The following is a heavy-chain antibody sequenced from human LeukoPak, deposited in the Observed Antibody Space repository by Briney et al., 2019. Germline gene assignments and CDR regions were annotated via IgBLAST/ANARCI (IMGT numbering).Heavy chain of an antibody. D-gene: IGHD6-13*01. Sequence: GGSLRLSCAASGFMFSNSAMSWVRQAPGKGLEWVSGISSSGGSTYYADSVRGRFTISRDNSKNTLYLQMNSLRAEDTAVYYCAKTYSSWYYFDYWGQGTLVTVSS. CDR3: AKTYSSWYYFDY. CDR2: ISSSGGST. V-gene: IGHV3-23*01. J-gene: IGHJ4*02. CDR1: GFMFSNSA.